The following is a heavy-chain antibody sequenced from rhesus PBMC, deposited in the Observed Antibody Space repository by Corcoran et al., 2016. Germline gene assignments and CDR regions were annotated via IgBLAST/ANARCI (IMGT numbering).Heavy chain of an antibody. Sequence: EVQLVESGGGLVQPGGSLRLSCAASGFTFRHYGMFWVRQAPGKGLEWISAISSGGDSTYYADSVKGRFTISRDNSKNILSLQMNSLRAEDTAVYYCAKVPYCTGSGCYADYWGQGVLVTVSS. CDR3: AKVPYCTGSGCYADY. D-gene: IGHD2-21*01. CDR2: ISSGGDST. V-gene: IGHV3S25*01. J-gene: IGHJ4*01. CDR1: GFTFRHYG.